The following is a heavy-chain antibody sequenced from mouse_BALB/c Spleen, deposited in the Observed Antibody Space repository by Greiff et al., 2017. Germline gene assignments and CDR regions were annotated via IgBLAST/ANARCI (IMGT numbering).Heavy chain of an antibody. CDR1: GFTFSSYT. CDR2: ISNGGGST. D-gene: IGHD3-1*01. V-gene: IGHV5-12-2*01. J-gene: IGHJ4*01. Sequence: EVKLMESGGGLVQPGGSLKLSCAASGFTFSSYTMSWVRQTPEKRLEWVAYISNGGGSTYYPDTVKGRFTISRDNAKNTLYLQMSSLKSEDTAMYYCARQGLSYAMDYWGQGTSVTVSS. CDR3: ARQGLSYAMDY.